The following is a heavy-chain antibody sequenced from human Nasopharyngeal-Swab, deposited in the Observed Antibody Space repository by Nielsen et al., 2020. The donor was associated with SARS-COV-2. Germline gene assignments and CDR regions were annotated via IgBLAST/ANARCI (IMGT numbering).Heavy chain of an antibody. J-gene: IGHJ2*01. D-gene: IGHD6-19*01. Sequence: SETLSLTCTVSGASTSSYYWSWIRQPPGKGLEWIGYIYYSGSTNYNPSLKSRVTISVDTSKNQFSLKLSSVTAADTAVYYCARIAVAALNDWYFDLWGRGTLVTVSS. CDR3: ARIAVAALNDWYFDL. CDR2: IYYSGST. V-gene: IGHV4-59*01. CDR1: GASTSSYY.